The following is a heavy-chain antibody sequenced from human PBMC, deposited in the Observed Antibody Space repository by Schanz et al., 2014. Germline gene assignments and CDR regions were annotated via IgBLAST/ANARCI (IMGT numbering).Heavy chain of an antibody. CDR2: IYSRGNT. CDR1: GGSIDVSGYY. Sequence: QVQLQESGPRLVKPSQTLSLTCTVSGGSIDVSGYYWSWIRQQPGKALEWIGYIYSRGNTYFKPSLQSRLAMSVDTAKNPFSLSLTSATAADTAVYYCARAVGGNSALEWLDPWGQGTLGGVSS. CDR3: ARAVGGNSALEWLDP. V-gene: IGHV4-31*03. J-gene: IGHJ5*02. D-gene: IGHD2-21*01.